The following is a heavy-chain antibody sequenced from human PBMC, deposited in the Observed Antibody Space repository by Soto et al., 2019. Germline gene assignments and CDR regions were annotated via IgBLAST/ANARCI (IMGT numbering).Heavy chain of an antibody. Sequence: SSETLSLTCTVSGGSISSYYWSWIRQPPGKGLEWIGYIYYSGSCNDNPPLTSRGTMSVDRSKNEFYLKLSSVTAADTAVYYCARLVVVAATRAYNWFDPWGQGTLVTVSS. J-gene: IGHJ5*02. V-gene: IGHV4-59*08. CDR3: ARLVVVAATRAYNWFDP. CDR2: IYYSGSC. D-gene: IGHD2-15*01. CDR1: GGSISSYY.